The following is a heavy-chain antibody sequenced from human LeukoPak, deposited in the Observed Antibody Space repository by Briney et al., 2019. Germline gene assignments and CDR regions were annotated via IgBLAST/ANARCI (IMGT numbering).Heavy chain of an antibody. V-gene: IGHV3-21*01. J-gene: IGHJ3*02. CDR3: ARWGDLGPVDDAFDI. CDR1: GFTFNNYN. CDR2: ISSSSSYM. D-gene: IGHD3-16*01. Sequence: GGSLRLSFAASGFTFNNYNMNWVRQAPGKGLEWVSCISSSSSYMYYADSVKGRFTISRDNAKNSLYLQMNSLRAEDTAVYFCARWGDLGPVDDAFDIWGQGTMVTVSS.